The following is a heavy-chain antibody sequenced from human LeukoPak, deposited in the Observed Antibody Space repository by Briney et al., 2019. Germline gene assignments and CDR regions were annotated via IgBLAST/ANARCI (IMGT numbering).Heavy chain of an antibody. CDR1: GYTFTSYG. Sequence: ASVKVSCKASGYTFTSYGLSWVRQAPGQGLEWMGWISGYNGNTNYAQKLQGRVTMTRDTSISTAYMELSRLRSDDTAVYYCARVSSGWRQYYYYMDVWGKGTTVTVSS. V-gene: IGHV1-18*01. J-gene: IGHJ6*03. D-gene: IGHD6-19*01. CDR3: ARVSSGWRQYYYYMDV. CDR2: ISGYNGNT.